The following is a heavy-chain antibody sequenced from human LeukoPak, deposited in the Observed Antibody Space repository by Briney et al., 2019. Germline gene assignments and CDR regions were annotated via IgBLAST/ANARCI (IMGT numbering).Heavy chain of an antibody. CDR2: INPDSGGT. CDR1: GYTFTGYY. D-gene: IGHD3-16*01. CDR3: ARVVHDYVWGSYY. J-gene: IGHJ4*02. V-gene: IGHV1-2*02. Sequence: ASVKVSCNASGYTFTGYYMHWVRQAPGQGLEWMGWINPDSGGTNYAQKFQGRVTMTRDTSISTAYMELSRLRSDDTAVYYCARVVHDYVWGSYYWGQGTLVTVSS.